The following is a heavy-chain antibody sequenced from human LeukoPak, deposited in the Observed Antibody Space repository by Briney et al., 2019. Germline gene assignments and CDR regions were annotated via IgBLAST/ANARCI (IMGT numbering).Heavy chain of an antibody. D-gene: IGHD3-16*02. CDR2: INHSGST. J-gene: IGHJ4*02. V-gene: IGHV4-34*01. CDR1: GGSFSGYY. CDR3: ARRPTYEYVWWIYRPLLDY. Sequence: PSETLSLTCAVYGGSFSGYYWSWIRQPPGKGLEWIGEINHSGSTNYNPSLKSRVTISVDTSKNQFSLKLSSVTAADTAVYYCARRPTYEYVWWIYRPLLDYWGEGTLVSVST.